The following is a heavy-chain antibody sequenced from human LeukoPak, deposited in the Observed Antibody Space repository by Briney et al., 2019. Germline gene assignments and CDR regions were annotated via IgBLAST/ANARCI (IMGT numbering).Heavy chain of an antibody. Sequence: PGGSLRLSCAASGFTFDDYAMHWVRQAPGKGLEWVSSISSSSSYIYYADSVKGRFTISRGNAKNSLYLQMNSLRAEDTAVYYCARDWGYYYYYGMDVWGQGTTVTVSS. D-gene: IGHD3-16*01. CDR2: ISSSSSYI. CDR3: ARDWGYYYYYGMDV. CDR1: GFTFDDYA. V-gene: IGHV3-21*01. J-gene: IGHJ6*02.